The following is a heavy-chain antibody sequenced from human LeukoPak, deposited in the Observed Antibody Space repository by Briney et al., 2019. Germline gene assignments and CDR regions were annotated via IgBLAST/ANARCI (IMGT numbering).Heavy chain of an antibody. D-gene: IGHD6-13*01. CDR2: IYSGGST. Sequence: GGSLRLSCAASGFTVSSNYMSWVRQAPGKGLEWVSIIYSGGSTFYADSVKGRFTISRDNSKNTLYLQMNSLRAEDTAVYYCARHSEKQLDNWFDPWGQGTLVTVSS. CDR3: ARHSEKQLDNWFDP. J-gene: IGHJ5*02. V-gene: IGHV3-53*01. CDR1: GFTVSSNY.